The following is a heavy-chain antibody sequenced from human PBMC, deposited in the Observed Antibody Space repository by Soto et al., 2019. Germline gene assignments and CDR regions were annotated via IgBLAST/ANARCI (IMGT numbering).Heavy chain of an antibody. CDR3: ARLPPRRRYFDWRPARENWFDP. CDR1: GGSISSSSYY. V-gene: IGHV4-39*01. Sequence: QLQLQESGPGLVKPSETLSLTCTVSGGSISSSSYYWGWIRQPPGKGLEWIGSIYYSGSTYYNPSLKSRVTISVDTSKNQFSLKLSSVTAADTAVYYCARLPPRRRYFDWRPARENWFDPWGQGTLVTVSS. D-gene: IGHD3-9*01. J-gene: IGHJ5*02. CDR2: IYYSGST.